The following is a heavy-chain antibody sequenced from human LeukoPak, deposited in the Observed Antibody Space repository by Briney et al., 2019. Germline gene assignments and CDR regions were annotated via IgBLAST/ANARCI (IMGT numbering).Heavy chain of an antibody. CDR2: INHSGST. J-gene: IGHJ4*02. D-gene: IGHD5-12*01. Sequence: SETLSLTCAVYGGSFSDYYWSWIRQPPGKGLEWIGGINHSGSTNYNPSLKSRVTISVDTSKNQFSLKLSSVTAADTAVYYCARRGEYSSVDYWGQGTLVTVSS. CDR1: GGSFSDYY. V-gene: IGHV4-34*01. CDR3: ARRGEYSSVDY.